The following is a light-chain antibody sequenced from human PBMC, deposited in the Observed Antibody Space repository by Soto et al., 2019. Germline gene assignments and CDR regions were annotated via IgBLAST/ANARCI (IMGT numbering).Light chain of an antibody. Sequence: QSVLTQPASVSGSPGQSITISCAGTSSDVGGYNYVSWYQQYPGTAPKLIIYDVTNRPSGVSNRFSGSKSGNTASLSISGLQAEDEADYFCCSYSGSTTSYVFGTATKLTVL. CDR1: SSDVGGYNY. CDR3: CSYSGSTTSYV. V-gene: IGLV2-14*03. CDR2: DVT. J-gene: IGLJ1*01.